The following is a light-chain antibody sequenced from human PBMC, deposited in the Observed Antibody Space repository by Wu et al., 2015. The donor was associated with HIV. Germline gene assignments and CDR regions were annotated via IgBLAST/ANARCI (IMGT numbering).Light chain of an antibody. Sequence: DIQMTQSPSSLSASVGDRVTITCRASQSISSDLKWYQQIPGAAPKLLIYAASSLQSGVPSRFSGSGSRTDFTLTISSLQPEDFATYYCQQTYSTPKTFGQGTKVEIK. CDR2: AAS. J-gene: IGKJ1*01. CDR1: QSISSD. V-gene: IGKV1-39*01. CDR3: QQTYSTPKT.